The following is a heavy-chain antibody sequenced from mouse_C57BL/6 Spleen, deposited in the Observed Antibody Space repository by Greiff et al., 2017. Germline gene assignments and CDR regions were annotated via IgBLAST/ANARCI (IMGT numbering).Heavy chain of an antibody. CDR3: ARGSNLDY. CDR1: GYTFTDYY. CDR2: INPNNGGT. V-gene: IGHV1-26*01. Sequence: EVKLQQSGPELVKPGASVKISCKASGYTFTDYYMNWVKQSHGKSLEWIGDINPNNGGTSYNQKFKGKATLTVDKSSSTAYMELRSLTSEDSAVYYCARGSNLDYWGQGTTLTVSS. D-gene: IGHD2-5*01. J-gene: IGHJ2*01.